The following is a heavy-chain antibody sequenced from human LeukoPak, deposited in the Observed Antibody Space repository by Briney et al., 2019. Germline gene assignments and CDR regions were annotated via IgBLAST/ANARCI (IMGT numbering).Heavy chain of an antibody. CDR2: INHSGST. V-gene: IGHV4-34*01. D-gene: IGHD6-13*01. CDR3: AGSIAAAGIGNWFDP. J-gene: IGHJ5*02. Sequence: PSETLSLTCAVYGGSFSGYYWSWIRQPPGKGLEWIGEINHSGSTNYNPSLKSRVTISVDTSKNQFSLKLSSVTAADTAVYYCAGSIAAAGIGNWFDPWGQGTLVTVSS. CDR1: GGSFSGYY.